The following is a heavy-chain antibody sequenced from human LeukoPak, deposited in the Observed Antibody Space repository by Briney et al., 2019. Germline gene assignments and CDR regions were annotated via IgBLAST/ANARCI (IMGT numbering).Heavy chain of an antibody. Sequence: ASVKVSCKASGYTFINYGIIWVRQAPGQGLEGMGWIRVYNANTKYAQKLQGRITMTTDTSTSTAYMELRSLTSDDTAVYYCPRLVAAINWFEPWGQGTLVTVSS. V-gene: IGHV1-18*04. D-gene: IGHD2-15*01. CDR2: IRVYNANT. CDR1: GYTFINYG. CDR3: PRLVAAINWFEP. J-gene: IGHJ5*02.